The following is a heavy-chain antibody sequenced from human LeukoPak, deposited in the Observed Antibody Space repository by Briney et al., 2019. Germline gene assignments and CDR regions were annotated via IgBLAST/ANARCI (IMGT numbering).Heavy chain of an antibody. Sequence: PSETLSLTCTVSGYSISSGYYWGWIRQPPGKGLEWIGSIYHSGSTYYNPSLKSRVTISVDTSKNLFSLKLSSVTAADTAVYYCAQPNGDYYYYYMDVWGKGTTVTVSS. V-gene: IGHV4-38-2*02. D-gene: IGHD2-2*01. CDR3: AQPNGDYYYYYMDV. J-gene: IGHJ6*03. CDR2: IYHSGST. CDR1: GYSISSGYY.